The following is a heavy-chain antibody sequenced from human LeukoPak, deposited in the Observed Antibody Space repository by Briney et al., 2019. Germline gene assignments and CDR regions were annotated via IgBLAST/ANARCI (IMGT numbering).Heavy chain of an antibody. CDR1: GGSFSGYY. V-gene: IGHV4-34*01. D-gene: IGHD3-22*01. J-gene: IGHJ4*02. CDR2: INHSGST. CDR3: ARCRYYYDSSGLKGYYFDY. Sequence: SETLSLTCAVYGGSFSGYYWSWIRQPPGKGLEWIGEINHSGSTNYNPSLKSRVTISVDTSKNQFSLKLSSVTAADTAVYYCARCRYYYDSSGLKGYYFDYWGQGTLVTVSS.